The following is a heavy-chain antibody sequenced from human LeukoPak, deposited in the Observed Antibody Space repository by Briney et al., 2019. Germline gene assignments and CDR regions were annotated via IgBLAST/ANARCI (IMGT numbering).Heavy chain of an antibody. V-gene: IGHV3-30*03. CDR1: GFTFSSYG. D-gene: IGHD5-24*01. J-gene: IGHJ4*02. Sequence: GGSLRLTCAASGFTFSSYGMHWVRQAPGKGLEWVAVISYDGSNKYYADSVKGRFTISRDNPKNLLFLQINSLRVEDTAVYYCARETPRRGETRDGYRWGQGTVVTVSS. CDR2: ISYDGSNK. CDR3: ARETPRRGETRDGYR.